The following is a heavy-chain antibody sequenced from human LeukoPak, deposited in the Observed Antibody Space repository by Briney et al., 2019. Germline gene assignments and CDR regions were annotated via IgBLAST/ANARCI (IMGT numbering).Heavy chain of an antibody. CDR3: VRKSAARRTSEFDY. J-gene: IGHJ4*02. V-gene: IGHV1-2*02. CDR1: GYTFTGYY. CDR2: ISPNSGGT. D-gene: IGHD6-6*01. Sequence: ASVKVSCKASGYTFTGYYMNWVRQAPGQGLEWMGWISPNSGGTNYAQKFQGRVTMTSDTSINTGYMELSSLKSDDTAVYYCVRKSAARRTSEFDYWGQGSLVTVSA.